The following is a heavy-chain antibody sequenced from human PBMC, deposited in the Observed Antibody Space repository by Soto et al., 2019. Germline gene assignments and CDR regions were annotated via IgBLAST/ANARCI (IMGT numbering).Heavy chain of an antibody. V-gene: IGHV3-23*01. Sequence: EVQLLESGGDLAQPGGSLRLSCTTSGFLFTGHAMCWVRQAPGKGLQFVSCISGSGDETFYADSVKGRFTLSRDNSENMLHLQMNSLRTEDTATYYCARRGPYAWGVFDNWGQGTLVTVSS. CDR2: ISGSGDET. D-gene: IGHD3-16*01. CDR1: GFLFTGHA. J-gene: IGHJ4*02. CDR3: ARRGPYAWGVFDN.